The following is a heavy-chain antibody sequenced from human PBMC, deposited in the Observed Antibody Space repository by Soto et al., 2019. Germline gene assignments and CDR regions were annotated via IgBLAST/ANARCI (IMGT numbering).Heavy chain of an antibody. CDR2: IYYSGTT. Sequence: PSETLSLTCSVSGASVSDKTFYWSWLRQSPGKGPEWIGYIYYSGTTNYNPSLKGRFTISVDTSKNQFSLRLNSVTAADTALYYCARTTAVPNTLRSRYYLDYWGQGMLVTVSS. CDR1: GASVSDKTFY. V-gene: IGHV4-61*01. J-gene: IGHJ4*02. CDR3: ARTTAVPNTLRSRYYLDY. D-gene: IGHD4-17*01.